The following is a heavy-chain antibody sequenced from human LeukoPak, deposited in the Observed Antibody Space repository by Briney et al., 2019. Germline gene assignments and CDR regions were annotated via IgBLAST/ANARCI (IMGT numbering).Heavy chain of an antibody. Sequence: GGSLRLSCAASGSTFSSYAMHWVRQAPGKGLEYVSAISSNGGSTYYANSVKGRFTISRDNSKNTLYLQMGSLRAEDMAVYYSARDYYDSSGPLGPAGYWGQGTLVTVSS. CDR2: ISSNGGST. D-gene: IGHD3-22*01. CDR3: ARDYYDSSGPLGPAGY. CDR1: GSTFSSYA. J-gene: IGHJ4*02. V-gene: IGHV3-64*01.